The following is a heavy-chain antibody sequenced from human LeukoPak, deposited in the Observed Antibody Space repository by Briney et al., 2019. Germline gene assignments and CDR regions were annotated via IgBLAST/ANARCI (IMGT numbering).Heavy chain of an antibody. D-gene: IGHD5-12*01. CDR1: GFTFSSYW. Sequence: GGSLRLSCAASGFTFSSYWMSWVRQAPGKGLEWVANIKQDGSEKYHVDSVKGRFTISRDNAKNSLYLQMNSLRAEDTAVYYCASVEEGVDIVATMFRVYYYYMDVWGKGTTVTVSS. CDR3: ASVEEGVDIVATMFRVYYYYMDV. J-gene: IGHJ6*03. CDR2: IKQDGSEK. V-gene: IGHV3-7*01.